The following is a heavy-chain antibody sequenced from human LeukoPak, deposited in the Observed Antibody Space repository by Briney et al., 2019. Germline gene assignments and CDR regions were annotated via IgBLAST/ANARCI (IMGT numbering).Heavy chain of an antibody. CDR2: IYHSGST. CDR3: ARTQYSSGWYGTPVFDY. Sequence: SGTLSLTCAVSGGSISSSNWWSWVRQPPGKGLEWIGEIYHSGSTNYNPSLKSRVTISVDKSKNQFSLKLSSVTAADTAVYYCARTQYSSGWYGTPVFDYWGQGTLVTVSS. V-gene: IGHV4-4*02. D-gene: IGHD6-19*01. J-gene: IGHJ4*02. CDR1: GGSISSSNW.